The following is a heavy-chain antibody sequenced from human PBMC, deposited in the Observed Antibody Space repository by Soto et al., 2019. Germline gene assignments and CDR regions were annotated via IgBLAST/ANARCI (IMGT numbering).Heavy chain of an antibody. Sequence: EVQLVESGGGLVKPGGSLRLSCAASGFTFSNAWMSWVRQAPGKGLEWVGRIKSKTDGGTTDYAAPVKGRFTISRDDSKNTLYLQMNSLKTEDTAVYYCTTDRGDFWSGLTSFRWFDPWGQGTLVTASS. CDR2: IKSKTDGGTT. J-gene: IGHJ5*02. D-gene: IGHD3-3*01. V-gene: IGHV3-15*01. CDR1: GFTFSNAW. CDR3: TTDRGDFWSGLTSFRWFDP.